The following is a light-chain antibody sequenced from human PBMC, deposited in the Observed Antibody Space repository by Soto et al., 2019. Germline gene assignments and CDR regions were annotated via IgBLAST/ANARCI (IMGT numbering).Light chain of an antibody. V-gene: IGLV2-14*01. Sequence: QSVLTQPASVSGSPGQSITISCTGTSSDVGGYNYVSWYQQHPGKAPKLMIYEVSNQPSGVSNRFSGSKSGNTASLTISGLQAEDEADYYCSSYTSSSINWVFGGGTQLTVL. CDR3: SSYTSSSINWV. CDR2: EVS. J-gene: IGLJ3*02. CDR1: SSDVGGYNY.